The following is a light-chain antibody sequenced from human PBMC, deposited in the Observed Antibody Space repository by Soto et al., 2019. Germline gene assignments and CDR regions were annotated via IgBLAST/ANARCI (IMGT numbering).Light chain of an antibody. J-gene: IGLJ2*01. Sequence: QSALTQPASVSGSPGQSITISCTGTSSDVGGYNYVSWYQQHPGKAPKLMIYDVSNRPSGVSNRFSGSKSGNTSSLTSSGLQAEDEADYYCSSYTTSSTLIFGGGTKLTFL. CDR1: SSDVGGYNY. CDR2: DVS. CDR3: SSYTTSSTLI. V-gene: IGLV2-14*01.